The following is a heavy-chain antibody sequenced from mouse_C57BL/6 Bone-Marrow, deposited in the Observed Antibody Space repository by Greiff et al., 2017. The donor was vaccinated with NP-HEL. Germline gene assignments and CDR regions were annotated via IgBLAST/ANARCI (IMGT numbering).Heavy chain of an antibody. Sequence: EVQLQESGPELVKPGASVKISCKASGYTFTDYYMNWVKQSHGKSLEWIGDINPNNGGTSYNQKFKGKATLTVDKSSSTAYMELRSLTSEDSAVYYCARGYYGSSPYFDYWGQGTTLTVSS. CDR3: ARGYYGSSPYFDY. J-gene: IGHJ2*01. CDR1: GYTFTDYY. CDR2: INPNNGGT. D-gene: IGHD1-1*01. V-gene: IGHV1-26*01.